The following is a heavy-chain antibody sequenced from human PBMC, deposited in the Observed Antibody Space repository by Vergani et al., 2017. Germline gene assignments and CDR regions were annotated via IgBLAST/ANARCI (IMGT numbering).Heavy chain of an antibody. Sequence: QVQLVQSGAEVKKPGVSVKLSCKASGGPFRSYAISWVRRAPGQGLVWLGGVDPEDGETIYAQKFQGRVTMPEDTSTDTAYMELSSLRSEDTAVYYCARGYGSGRLLDSVDYWGQGTLVTVSS. CDR1: GGPFRSYA. CDR2: VDPEDGET. D-gene: IGHD3-10*01. V-gene: IGHV1-24*01. CDR3: ARGYGSGRLLDSVDY. J-gene: IGHJ4*02.